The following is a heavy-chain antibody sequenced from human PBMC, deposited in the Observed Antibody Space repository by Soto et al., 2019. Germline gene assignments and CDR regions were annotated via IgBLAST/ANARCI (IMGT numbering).Heavy chain of an antibody. CDR1: GGSVSSSTYY. CDR2: VYYNGNT. Sequence: QLQLQESGPGLVKPSETLSLTCTVSGGSVSSSTYYWAWIRQPPGKGLDWIGSVYYNGNTYYGPSLKSRVTLSIDTSQNQFSLSLSSVTAADPGFYFCARHPNSGWLGYWGQGILVPVSS. J-gene: IGHJ4*02. D-gene: IGHD5-12*01. CDR3: ARHPNSGWLGY. V-gene: IGHV4-39*01.